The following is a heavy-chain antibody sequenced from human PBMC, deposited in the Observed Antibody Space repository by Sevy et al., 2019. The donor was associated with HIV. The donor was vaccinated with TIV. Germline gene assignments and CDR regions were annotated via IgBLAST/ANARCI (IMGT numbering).Heavy chain of an antibody. D-gene: IGHD3-22*01. V-gene: IGHV3-9*01. Sequence: GGSLRLSCAASGFTFDDYAMHWVRQAPGKGLEWVSGISWNSGSIGYADSVKGRFTISRDNAKNSLYLQMNSLRAEDTALYYCAQAFSSGYYWGTFYFDYWGQGTLVTVSS. CDR2: ISWNSGSI. CDR1: GFTFDDYA. J-gene: IGHJ4*02. CDR3: AQAFSSGYYWGTFYFDY.